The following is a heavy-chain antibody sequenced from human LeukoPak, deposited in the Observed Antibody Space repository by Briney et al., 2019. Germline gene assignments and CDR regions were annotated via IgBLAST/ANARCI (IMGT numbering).Heavy chain of an antibody. J-gene: IGHJ4*02. CDR1: GYTFTGYY. D-gene: IGHD3-22*01. V-gene: IGHV1-2*04. CDR3: ARDGGDSSGYDY. CDR2: INPNSGGT. Sequence: ASVKVSCKASGYTFTGYYMHRVRQAPGQGLEWMGWINPNSGGTNYAQKFQGWVTMTRDTSISTAYMELSRLRSDDTAVYYCARDGGDSSGYDYWGQGTLVTVSS.